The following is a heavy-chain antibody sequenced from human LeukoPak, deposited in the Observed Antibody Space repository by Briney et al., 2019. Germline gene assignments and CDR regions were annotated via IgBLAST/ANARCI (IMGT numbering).Heavy chain of an antibody. CDR3: ARGGRNSSGWYTTSPDNYFDY. J-gene: IGHJ4*02. CDR1: GGSLSSYY. CDR2: ISYSGNI. Sequence: SETLSLTCTVSGGSLSSYYWSWIRQPPGKGLEWSGYISYSGNINYNPSLKSRVAISVDSSKNQFSLKLSSVTAADTAVYYCARGGRNSSGWYTTSPDNYFDYWGQGTLVTVSS. D-gene: IGHD6-19*01. V-gene: IGHV4-59*01.